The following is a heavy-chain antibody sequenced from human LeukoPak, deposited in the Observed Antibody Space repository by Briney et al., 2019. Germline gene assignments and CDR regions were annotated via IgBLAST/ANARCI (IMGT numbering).Heavy chain of an antibody. D-gene: IGHD5-18*01. CDR1: GFTFSRNG. CDR2: IWYDGSKT. V-gene: IGHV3-33*01. CDR3: ARDFVDTAMVTPGY. Sequence: GGSLRLSCAASGFTFSRNGMHWVRQAPGKGLEWVALIWYDGSKTYYADSVKGRLTISRDNSQNTLFLQINSLRAEDTALYYCARDFVDTAMVTPGYWGQGTLVTVSS. J-gene: IGHJ4*02.